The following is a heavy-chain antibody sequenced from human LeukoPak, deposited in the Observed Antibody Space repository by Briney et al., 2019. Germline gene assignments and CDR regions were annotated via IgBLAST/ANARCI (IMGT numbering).Heavy chain of an antibody. Sequence: GGSLRLSCAASGFTFSSYGMHWVRQASGKGLEWVAVIWYDGSNKYYADSVKGRFTISRDNSKNTLYLRMNSLRAEDTAVYYCAKAAAAGQYFDYWGQGTLVTVSS. V-gene: IGHV3-33*06. J-gene: IGHJ4*02. CDR1: GFTFSSYG. CDR2: IWYDGSNK. D-gene: IGHD6-13*01. CDR3: AKAAAAGQYFDY.